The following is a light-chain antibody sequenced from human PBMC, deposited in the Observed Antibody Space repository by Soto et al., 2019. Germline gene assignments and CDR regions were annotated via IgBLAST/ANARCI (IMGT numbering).Light chain of an antibody. J-gene: IGKJ3*01. Sequence: DIQMTQSPTTLSASVGDRVTITCRASQSIGDSLAWYQQKPGKAPKLLIYDASSLESGVPSRFSGSESGTEFTLTISSLHPDDFATYHCQQYNSYFPLTFGPGTKVYIK. V-gene: IGKV1-5*01. CDR3: QQYNSYFPLT. CDR2: DAS. CDR1: QSIGDS.